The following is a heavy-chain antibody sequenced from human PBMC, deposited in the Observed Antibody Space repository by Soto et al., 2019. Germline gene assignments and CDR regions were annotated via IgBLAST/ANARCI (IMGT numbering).Heavy chain of an antibody. D-gene: IGHD6-13*01. Sequence: GASVKVSWKASGYTFTSYGISWVRQAPGQGLEWMGWIIPMLDITNTAQSFQGRVTITADKSTSTAYLELSALRSDDTAIYFCTLGSWSAETFDIWGRGTMVTVSS. CDR1: GYTFTSYG. CDR2: IIPMLDIT. J-gene: IGHJ3*02. CDR3: TLGSWSAETFDI. V-gene: IGHV1-69*10.